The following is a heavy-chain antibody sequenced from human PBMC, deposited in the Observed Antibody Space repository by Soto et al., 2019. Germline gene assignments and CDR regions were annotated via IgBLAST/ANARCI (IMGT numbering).Heavy chain of an antibody. V-gene: IGHV4-59*08. J-gene: IGHJ5*02. D-gene: IGHD3-9*01. CDR1: GGSISSYY. CDR3: ARHVLRYFDWLLSESNWFDP. CDR2: IYYSGST. Sequence: SETLSLTCTVSGGSISSYYWSWIRQPPGKGLEWIGYIYYSGSTNYNPSLKSRVTISVDTSKNQFSLKLSSVTAADTAVYYCARHVLRYFDWLLSESNWFDPWGQGTLVTVSS.